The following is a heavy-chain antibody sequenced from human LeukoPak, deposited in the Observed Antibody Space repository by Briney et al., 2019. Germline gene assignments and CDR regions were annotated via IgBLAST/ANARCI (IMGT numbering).Heavy chain of an antibody. CDR3: ARAEYCSSTSCYTNWFDP. CDR1: GYTFTSYG. V-gene: IGHV1-18*01. D-gene: IGHD2-2*02. J-gene: IGHJ5*02. CDR2: ISAYNGNT. Sequence: GASVKVSCKASGYTFTSYGISWVRQAPGQGLEWMGWISAYNGNTNYAQKFQGRVTMTRDTSISTAYMELSRLRSDDTAVYYCARAEYCSSTSCYTNWFDPWGQGTLVTVSS.